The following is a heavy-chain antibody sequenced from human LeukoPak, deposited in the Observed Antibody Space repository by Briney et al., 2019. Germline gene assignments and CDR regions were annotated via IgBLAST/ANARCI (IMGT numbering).Heavy chain of an antibody. CDR3: ARWLGGAGWFDP. CDR2: ISWNSGSI. Sequence: GGSLRLSCAASGFTFDDYAMHWVRQAPGEGLEWVSGISWNSGSIGYADSVKGRFTISRDNAKNSLYLQMNSLRAEDTAVYYCARWLGGAGWFDPWGQGTLVTVSS. J-gene: IGHJ5*02. D-gene: IGHD5-24*01. CDR1: GFTFDDYA. V-gene: IGHV3-9*01.